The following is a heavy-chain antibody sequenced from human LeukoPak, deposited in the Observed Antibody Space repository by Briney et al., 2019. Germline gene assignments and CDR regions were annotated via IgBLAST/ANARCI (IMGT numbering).Heavy chain of an antibody. V-gene: IGHV4-59*12. D-gene: IGHD3-22*01. CDR2: IYYSGST. J-gene: IGHJ4*02. CDR3: AREESGYYYNY. CDR1: GGSISSYY. Sequence: SETLSLTCTVSGGSISSYYWSWIRQPPGKGLEGIGYIYYSGSTNYNPSLKSRVTISVDTSKNQFSLKLSSVTAADTAVYYCAREESGYYYNYWGQGTLVTVSS.